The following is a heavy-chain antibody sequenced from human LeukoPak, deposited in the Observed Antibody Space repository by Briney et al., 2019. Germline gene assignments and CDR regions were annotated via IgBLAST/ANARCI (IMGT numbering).Heavy chain of an antibody. CDR3: AKRQGVNNRPIDF. D-gene: IGHD1/OR15-1a*01. J-gene: IGHJ4*02. V-gene: IGHV3-23*01. Sequence: PGGSLRLSCAASGFTITTYAISWVRQAPGKGLEWVSGISGSGEKTYYADFAKGWFTISRDTSRNTVYLQMNSLRGDDTAVYFCAKRQGVNNRPIDFWGQGTLVTVSS. CDR2: ISGSGEKT. CDR1: GFTITTYA.